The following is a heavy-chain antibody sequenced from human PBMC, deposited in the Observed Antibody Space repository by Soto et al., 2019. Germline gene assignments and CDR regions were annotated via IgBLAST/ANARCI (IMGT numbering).Heavy chain of an antibody. CDR1: GGSISSYY. Sequence: SETLSLTCTVSGGSISSYYWSWIRQPPGKGLEWIGYIYHSGSTYYNPSLKSRVTISVDTSKNQFSLKLSSVTAADTAVYYCARNIAAAGSLWFDPWGQGTLVTVSS. CDR3: ARNIAAAGSLWFDP. V-gene: IGHV4-59*04. D-gene: IGHD6-13*01. CDR2: IYHSGST. J-gene: IGHJ5*02.